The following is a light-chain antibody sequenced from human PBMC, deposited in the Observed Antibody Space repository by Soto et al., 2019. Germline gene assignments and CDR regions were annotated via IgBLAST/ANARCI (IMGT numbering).Light chain of an antibody. CDR1: QSIGTW. CDR3: QQYKSYWT. J-gene: IGKJ1*01. CDR2: DVS. V-gene: IGKV1-5*01. Sequence: DIQMTQSPSSVSASVGDRVTITCRASQSIGTWLAWYQQKPGKAPKVLIYDVSSLKSGVPSRFSGSASGTEFTLSISSMQPDDFATYYCQQYKSYWTFGQGTKGDIK.